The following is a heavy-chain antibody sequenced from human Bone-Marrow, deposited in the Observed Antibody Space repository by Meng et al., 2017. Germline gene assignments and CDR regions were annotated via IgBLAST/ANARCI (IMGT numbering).Heavy chain of an antibody. CDR1: GGSISSGGYY. CDR2: IYYSGST. CDR3: ARANVNYGVVDP. D-gene: IGHD3-10*01. Sequence: VELQGSGPGSVKPSQTLSLTCTVSGGSISSGGYYWSWIRQHPGKGLEWIGYIYYSGSTYYNPSLKSLVTISVDTSKNQFSLKLSSVTAADTAVYYCARANVNYGVVDPWGQGTLVTVSS. V-gene: IGHV4-31*01. J-gene: IGHJ5*02.